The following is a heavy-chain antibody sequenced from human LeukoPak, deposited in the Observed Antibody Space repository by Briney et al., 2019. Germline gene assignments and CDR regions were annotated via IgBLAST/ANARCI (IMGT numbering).Heavy chain of an antibody. Sequence: SVKVSCKASGGTFSSYAISWVRQAPGQGLEWTGGIIPIFGTANYAQKFQGRVTITADESTSTAYMELSSLRSEDTAVYYCARASSSSSWVLPYDYWGQRTLVTVSS. D-gene: IGHD6-13*01. V-gene: IGHV1-69*13. CDR2: IIPIFGTA. J-gene: IGHJ4*02. CDR3: ARASSSSSWVLPYDY. CDR1: GGTFSSYA.